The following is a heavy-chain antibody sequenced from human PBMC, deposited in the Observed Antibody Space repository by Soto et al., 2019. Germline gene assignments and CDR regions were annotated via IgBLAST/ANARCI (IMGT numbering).Heavy chain of an antibody. CDR3: AKDHPYYDFWSGYYGLIDY. J-gene: IGHJ4*02. Sequence: GGSLRLSCAASGFTFSSYAMSWVRQAPGKGLEWVSAISGSGGSTYYADSVKGRFTISRDNSKNTLYLQMNSLRAEDTAVYYCAKDHPYYDFWSGYYGLIDYWGQGTLVTVSS. CDR1: GFTFSSYA. V-gene: IGHV3-23*01. D-gene: IGHD3-3*01. CDR2: ISGSGGST.